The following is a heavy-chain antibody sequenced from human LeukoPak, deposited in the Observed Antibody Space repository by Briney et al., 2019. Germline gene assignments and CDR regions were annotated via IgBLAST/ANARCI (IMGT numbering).Heavy chain of an antibody. Sequence: GGSLRLSCAASGFTFSGFAMSWVRRTPGKGLEWVSGTSGSGDNTLYADSVKGRFTISRDNSKNTLYLEMNSLRAEDTAAYYCAKRPSESCANGGCYFDSWGQGTLVTVSP. CDR2: TSGSGDNT. CDR3: AKRPSESCANGGCYFDS. CDR1: GFTFSGFA. D-gene: IGHD2-8*01. J-gene: IGHJ4*02. V-gene: IGHV3-23*01.